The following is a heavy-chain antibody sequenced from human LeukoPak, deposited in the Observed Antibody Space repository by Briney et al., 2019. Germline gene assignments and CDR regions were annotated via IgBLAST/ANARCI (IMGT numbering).Heavy chain of an antibody. Sequence: KTSETLSLTCTVYGGSFSGYYWSWIRQPPGKGLEWIGEINHSGSTNYNPSLKSRVTISVDTSKNQFSLKLSSVTAADTAVYYCARGRIAAAGFGPDYWGQGTLVTVSS. CDR1: GGSFSGYY. D-gene: IGHD6-13*01. J-gene: IGHJ4*02. CDR3: ARGRIAAAGFGPDY. CDR2: INHSGST. V-gene: IGHV4-34*01.